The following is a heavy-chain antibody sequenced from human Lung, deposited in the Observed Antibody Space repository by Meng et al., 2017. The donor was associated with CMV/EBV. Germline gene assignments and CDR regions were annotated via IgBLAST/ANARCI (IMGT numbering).Heavy chain of an antibody. Sequence: LTXEASGFHFSGYWLSWVRQAPGKGLEWVANINQHGTTKYYADSLKGRFTISRDNTKNSLFLQIKSLRAEDTALYYCARELSSADYYVDYWGQGAPVTVSS. D-gene: IGHD2-2*01. CDR3: ARELSSADYYVDY. J-gene: IGHJ4*02. V-gene: IGHV3-7*01. CDR2: INQHGTTK. CDR1: GFHFSGYW.